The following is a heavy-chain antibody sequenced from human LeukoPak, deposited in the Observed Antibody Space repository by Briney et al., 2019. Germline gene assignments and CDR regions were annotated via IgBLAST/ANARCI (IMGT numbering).Heavy chain of an antibody. CDR3: ARDRPPNRL. Sequence: PSETLSLTCTVSGGSISSYYWSWIRQPPGKGLEWIGYIYYSGSTNYNPSLKSRVTISVDTSKNQFSLKLSSVTAADTAVYYCARDRPPNRLWGQGTLVTVSS. CDR1: GGSISSYY. V-gene: IGHV4-59*01. D-gene: IGHD2/OR15-2a*01. J-gene: IGHJ4*02. CDR2: IYYSGST.